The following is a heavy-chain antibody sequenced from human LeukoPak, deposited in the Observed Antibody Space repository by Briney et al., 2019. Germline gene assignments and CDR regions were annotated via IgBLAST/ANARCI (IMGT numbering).Heavy chain of an antibody. CDR3: ARDSGVVVPAAMCY. CDR2: INSDGSST. J-gene: IGHJ4*02. V-gene: IGHV3-74*01. D-gene: IGHD2-2*01. CDR1: GFTFSSYW. Sequence: GGSLRLSCPASGFTFSSYWMHWVRQAPGKGLVWVSRINSDGSSTSYADSVKGRFTISRDNAKNTLYLQMNSLRAEDTAVYYCARDSGVVVPAAMCYWGQGTLVTVSS.